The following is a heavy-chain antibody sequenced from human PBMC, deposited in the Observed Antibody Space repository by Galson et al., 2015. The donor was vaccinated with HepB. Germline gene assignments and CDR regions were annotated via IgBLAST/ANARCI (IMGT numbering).Heavy chain of an antibody. J-gene: IGHJ4*02. CDR3: TTAGYYDYVWGESH. CDR1: GFTFNNAW. V-gene: IGHV3-15*01. Sequence: SLRLSCAVSGFTFNNAWMSWVRQAPGKGLEWVGRIKSKTDGGTTDFAAPVKGRFTISRDDSKNTLFLQMNSLKTEDTGLYYCTTAGYYDYVWGESHWGQGTLVTVSS. CDR2: IKSKTDGGTT. D-gene: IGHD3-16*01.